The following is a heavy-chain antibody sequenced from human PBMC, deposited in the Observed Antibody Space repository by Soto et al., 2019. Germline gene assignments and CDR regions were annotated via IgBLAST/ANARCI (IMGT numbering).Heavy chain of an antibody. J-gene: IGHJ4*02. CDR2: ISWDGGST. D-gene: IGHD2-21*02. CDR3: AKDSQYGGGDCYSAGLDY. Sequence: EVQLVESGGVVVQPGGSLRLSCAASGFTFDDYTMHWVRQAPGKGLEWVSLISWDGGSTYYADSVKGRFTISRDNSKTSLYLQMNSLRTEDTSLYYCAKDSQYGGGDCYSAGLDYWGQGTLVTVSS. CDR1: GFTFDDYT. V-gene: IGHV3-43*01.